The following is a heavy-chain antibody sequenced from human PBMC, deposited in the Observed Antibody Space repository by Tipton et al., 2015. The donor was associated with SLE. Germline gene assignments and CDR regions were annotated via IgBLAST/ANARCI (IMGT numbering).Heavy chain of an antibody. J-gene: IGHJ3*02. CDR2: ISESGTDT. V-gene: IGHV3-11*06. CDR1: GFRFSDYY. D-gene: IGHD1-1*01. CDR3: VKEIRFMSGAAFDI. Sequence: SLRLSCAASGFRFSDYYMMWIRQAPGKGLEWVSLISESGTDTNYADSVKGRFSISRDNAKNSLYLQMDSLGVEDTAVYYCVKEIRFMSGAAFDIWGQGTMVIVS.